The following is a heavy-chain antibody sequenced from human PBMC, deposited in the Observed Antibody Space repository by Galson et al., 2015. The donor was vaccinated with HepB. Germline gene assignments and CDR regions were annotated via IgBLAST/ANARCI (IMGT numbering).Heavy chain of an antibody. V-gene: IGHV3-7*03. CDR3: ARGYCSGGSCSRSGFDN. Sequence: SLRLSCAASGFTFSSHWMTWVRQAPGKGLEWVANIKQDGSEKYYVDSVKGRFTISRDNAKNSLYLEMNSLRAEDTAVYYCARGYCSGGSCSRSGFDNWGQGTMVTVST. CDR2: IKQDGSEK. CDR1: GFTFSSHW. D-gene: IGHD2-15*01. J-gene: IGHJ3*02.